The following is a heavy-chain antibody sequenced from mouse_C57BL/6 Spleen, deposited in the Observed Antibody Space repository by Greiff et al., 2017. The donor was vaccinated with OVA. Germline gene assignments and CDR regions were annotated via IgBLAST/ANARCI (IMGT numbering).Heavy chain of an antibody. D-gene: IGHD1-1*01. CDR3: ETREEDYGSSSYIDY. Sequence: VQLQQSGAELVKPGASVKLSCKASGYTFTGYNIHWVKQRSGQGLAWIGWFYPGSGSIKYNEKFKDKATLTADKSSNTVNMEHSGLTSEDSAVFFGETREEDYGSSSYIDYWGQGTTLTVSS. J-gene: IGHJ2*01. CDR1: GYTFTGYN. V-gene: IGHV1-62-2*01. CDR2: FYPGSGSI.